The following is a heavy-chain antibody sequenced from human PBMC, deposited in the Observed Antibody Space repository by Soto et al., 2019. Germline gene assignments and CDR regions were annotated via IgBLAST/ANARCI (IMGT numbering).Heavy chain of an antibody. J-gene: IGHJ4*02. CDR1: GFTFSSFA. D-gene: IGHD4-4*01. CDR2: ISVSGDTT. CDR3: AKDGVGWVTTVSYFDS. V-gene: IGHV3-23*01. Sequence: EVQLLESGGGLVQSGGSLRLSCAAYGFTFSSFAMNWVRQAPGKGLEWVSTISVSGDTTTYADSVKGRFTISRDNSMDTLYLQMNSLRAEDTALYFCAKDGVGWVTTVSYFDSWGQGTRVTVSS.